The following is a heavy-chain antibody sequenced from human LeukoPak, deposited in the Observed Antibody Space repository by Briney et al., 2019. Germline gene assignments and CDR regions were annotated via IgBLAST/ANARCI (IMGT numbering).Heavy chain of an antibody. Sequence: GGSLRLSCAASGFTFSSYAMSWVRQAPGKGLEWVSAISGSGGSTYYADSVKGRFTISRDNSKNTLYLQMNSLRAEDTAVYYCVKSSGDFYYFDYWGQGTLVTVSS. CDR3: VKSSGDFYYFDY. D-gene: IGHD2-21*02. V-gene: IGHV3-23*01. J-gene: IGHJ4*02. CDR2: ISGSGGST. CDR1: GFTFSSYA.